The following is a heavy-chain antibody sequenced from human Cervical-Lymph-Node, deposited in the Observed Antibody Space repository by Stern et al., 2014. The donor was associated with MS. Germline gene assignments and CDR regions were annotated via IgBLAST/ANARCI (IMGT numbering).Heavy chain of an antibody. CDR1: GGTFSNSG. Sequence: VKLVESGAEVRKPASSVTVSCKASGGTFSNSGISLVRQAPGQGIEWMGVIIPLFGTTNYAQKFQGRVTITADKSTGTAFLELRSLTSDDTAVYYCARDLGVGPTAYWGQGTLVTVSS. J-gene: IGHJ4*02. V-gene: IGHV1-69*14. D-gene: IGHD1-26*01. CDR2: IIPLFGTT. CDR3: ARDLGVGPTAY.